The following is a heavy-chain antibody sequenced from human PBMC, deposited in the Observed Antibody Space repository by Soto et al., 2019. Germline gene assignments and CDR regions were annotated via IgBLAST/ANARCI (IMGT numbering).Heavy chain of an antibody. V-gene: IGHV3-48*01. Sequence: EVQLVESGGGLVQPGGSLRLSCAASGFTFSSYSMNWVRQAPAKEREWVSYISSSSSTIYYADSVEGRFTISRDKDKNSLYLQMNSLRAEDTAVYYCAREGEGYCSGGSCYSGARPYWYFDLWGRGTLVTVSS. CDR3: AREGEGYCSGGSCYSGARPYWYFDL. CDR2: ISSSSSTI. D-gene: IGHD2-15*01. CDR1: GFTFSSYS. J-gene: IGHJ2*01.